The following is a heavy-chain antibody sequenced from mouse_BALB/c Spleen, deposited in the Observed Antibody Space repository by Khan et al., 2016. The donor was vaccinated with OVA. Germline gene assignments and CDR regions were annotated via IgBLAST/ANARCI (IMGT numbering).Heavy chain of an antibody. J-gene: IGHJ4*01. Sequence: VQLQESGPGLVAPSQSLSITCTVSGFSLSRYSVHWVRRPPGKGLEWLGMLWGDGSTDYNSALKSRLSISKDNSKSQVFLKMNSLQSDDTAMYYCARNSALTYAMDYWGQGTSVTVSS. CDR1: GFSLSRYS. D-gene: IGHD1-1*01. CDR2: LWGDGST. CDR3: ARNSALTYAMDY. V-gene: IGHV2-6-4*01.